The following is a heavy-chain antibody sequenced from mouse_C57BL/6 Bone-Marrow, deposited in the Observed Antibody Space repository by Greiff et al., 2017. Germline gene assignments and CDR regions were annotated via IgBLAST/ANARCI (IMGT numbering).Heavy chain of an antibody. CDR1: GFTFSDYY. Sequence: EVMLVESEGGLVQPGSSMKLSCTASGFTFSDYYMAWVRQVPEKGLEWVANINYDGSSTYYLDSLKSRFIISRDNAKNILYLQMSSLKSEDTATYYCARVYDYYLYYAMDYWGQGTSVTVSS. J-gene: IGHJ4*01. CDR2: INYDGSST. CDR3: ARVYDYYLYYAMDY. D-gene: IGHD2-4*01. V-gene: IGHV5-16*01.